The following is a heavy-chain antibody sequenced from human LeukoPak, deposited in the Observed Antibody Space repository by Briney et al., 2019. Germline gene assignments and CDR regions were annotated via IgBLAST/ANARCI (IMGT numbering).Heavy chain of an antibody. D-gene: IGHD3-16*01. J-gene: IGHJ5*02. CDR3: AGGGGANISPSNWFDP. Sequence: GGSLRLSCAASGFTFSSYAMSWVRQAPGKGLEWVSSISTSGSYIYYVDSVKGRFTISRDNAKKSLYLQMNSLRAEDTAVYYCAGGGGANISPSNWFDPWGQGTLVTVSS. CDR1: GFTFSSYA. V-gene: IGHV3-21*01. CDR2: ISTSGSYI.